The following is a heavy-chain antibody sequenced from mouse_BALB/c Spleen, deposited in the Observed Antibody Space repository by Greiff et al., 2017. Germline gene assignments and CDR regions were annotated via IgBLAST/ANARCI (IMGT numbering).Heavy chain of an antibody. CDR1: GYSFTGYF. CDR3: GRGGLRHYYAMDY. D-gene: IGHD2-4*01. J-gene: IGHJ4*01. V-gene: IGHV1-37*01. Sequence: VQLKQSGPELVKPGASVKISCKASGYSFTGYFLNWVKQSHGKSLEWIGRINPYNGDTFYNQKFKGKATLTVDKSSSTAHMELLSLTSEDSAVYYCGRGGLRHYYAMDYWGQGTSVTVSS. CDR2: INPYNGDT.